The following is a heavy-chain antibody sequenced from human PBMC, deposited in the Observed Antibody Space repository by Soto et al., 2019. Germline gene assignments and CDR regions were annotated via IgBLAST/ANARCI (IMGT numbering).Heavy chain of an antibody. J-gene: IGHJ4*02. V-gene: IGHV4-39*01. CDR1: GGSISSSSYY. CDR2: IYYSGST. Sequence: SETLSLTCTVSGGSISSSSYYWGWIRQPPGKGLEWIGSIYYSGSTYYNPSLKSRVTISVDTSKNQFSLKLSSVTAADTAVYYCARQLTGEVLFDYWGQGTLVTVSS. CDR3: ARQLTGEVLFDY. D-gene: IGHD7-27*01.